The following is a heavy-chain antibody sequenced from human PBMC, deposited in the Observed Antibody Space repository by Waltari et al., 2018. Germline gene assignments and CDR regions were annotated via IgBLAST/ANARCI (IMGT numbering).Heavy chain of an antibody. Sequence: QEQLVQSGSEVKKPGASVTISCQASGYTFPDYHLHWFRQTPGQGFEGRGWCNPKNGDSNSAEKFLGRVTMTRDTSTDTVYLDLSGLRSDDTAIFFCARDPGPIMGAPDLWGQGTQVTVSS. V-gene: IGHV1-2*02. J-gene: IGHJ5*02. D-gene: IGHD1-26*01. CDR2: CNPKNGDS. CDR3: ARDPGPIMGAPDL. CDR1: GYTFPDYH.